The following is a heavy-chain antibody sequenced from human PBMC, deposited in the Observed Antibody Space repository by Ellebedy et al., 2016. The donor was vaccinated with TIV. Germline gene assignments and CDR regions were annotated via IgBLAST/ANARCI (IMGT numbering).Heavy chain of an antibody. V-gene: IGHV3-64D*09. J-gene: IGHJ6*02. CDR1: GFTFSSYA. Sequence: GESLKISCSASGFTFSSYAMHWVRQAPGKGLEYVSAISSNGGSTYYADSVKGRFTISRDNSKNTLYLQMSSLRAEDTAVYYCVKDPSPLGGYSGYDPFRGYYYGMDVWGQGTTVTVSS. D-gene: IGHD5-12*01. CDR2: ISSNGGST. CDR3: VKDPSPLGGYSGYDPFRGYYYGMDV.